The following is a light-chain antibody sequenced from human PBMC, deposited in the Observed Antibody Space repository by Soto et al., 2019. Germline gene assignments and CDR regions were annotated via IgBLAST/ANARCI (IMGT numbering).Light chain of an antibody. CDR3: QQYNSYPFT. CDR2: KAS. CDR1: QSISSW. J-gene: IGKJ4*01. Sequence: DIQMTQSPSTLSASVGDRVTITCRASQSISSWLAWYQQKPGKAPKLLIYKASSLESGVPSRFSGSGSGTECTLTISSLQPDDCATYYGQQYNSYPFTFGGGTKVEIK. V-gene: IGKV1-5*03.